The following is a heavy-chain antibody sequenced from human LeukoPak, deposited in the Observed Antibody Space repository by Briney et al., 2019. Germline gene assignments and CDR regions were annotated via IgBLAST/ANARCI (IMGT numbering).Heavy chain of an antibody. V-gene: IGHV3-13*05. Sequence: GGSLRLSCAASGFTFSSYDMHWVRQATGKGLEWVSTIGAGGDPYYPGSVKGRFTISRENAKNSLYLQMNSLRAGDTAVYYCARGTVATIGWYFDLWGRGTLVTVSS. CDR1: GFTFSSYD. J-gene: IGHJ2*01. CDR3: ARGTVATIGWYFDL. D-gene: IGHD5-12*01. CDR2: IGAGGDP.